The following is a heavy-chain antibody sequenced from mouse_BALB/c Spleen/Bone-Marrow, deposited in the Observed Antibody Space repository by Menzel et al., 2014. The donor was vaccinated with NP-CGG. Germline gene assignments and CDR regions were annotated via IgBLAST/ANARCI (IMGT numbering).Heavy chain of an antibody. CDR1: GYVFSTYW. Sequence: QVQLQQPGAELVRPGSSVKISCKASGYVFSTYWMNWVKQRPGQGLERIGQIYPGDGDTNYNGKFKDKVILTADKSSSTAYMQLSSLTSEDSAVYFCARPGKGAMDYWGQGTSVTVSS. CDR3: ARPGKGAMDY. CDR2: IYPGDGDT. V-gene: IGHV1-80*01. D-gene: IGHD2-1*01. J-gene: IGHJ4*01.